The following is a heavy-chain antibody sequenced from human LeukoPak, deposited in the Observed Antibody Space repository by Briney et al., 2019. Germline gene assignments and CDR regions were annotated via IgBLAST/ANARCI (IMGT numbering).Heavy chain of an antibody. J-gene: IGHJ4*02. CDR1: GGSFSGYY. CDR2: INHSGST. CDR3: ARVGKSSSSSLFDY. D-gene: IGHD6-6*01. Sequence: SETLSLTCAVYGGSFSGYYWSWIRQPPGKGLEWIGEINHSGSTNYNPSLKSRVTISVDTSKNQFSLKLSSVTAADTAVYYCARVGKSSSSSLFDYWGQGTLVTDSS. V-gene: IGHV4-34*01.